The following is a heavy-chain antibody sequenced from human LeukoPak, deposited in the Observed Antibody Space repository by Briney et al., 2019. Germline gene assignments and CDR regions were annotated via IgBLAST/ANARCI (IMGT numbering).Heavy chain of an antibody. CDR1: GFTFSSYS. CDR2: ISSSSSYI. J-gene: IGHJ4*02. D-gene: IGHD3-16*02. CDR3: ARDSLRRHEKDFDY. Sequence: GGSLRLSCAASGFTFSSYSMNWVRQAPGKGLEWVSSISSSSSYIYYADSVKGRFTISRDNAKNSLYLQMNSLRAEDTAVYFCARDSLRRHEKDFDYWGQGTLVTVSS. V-gene: IGHV3-21*01.